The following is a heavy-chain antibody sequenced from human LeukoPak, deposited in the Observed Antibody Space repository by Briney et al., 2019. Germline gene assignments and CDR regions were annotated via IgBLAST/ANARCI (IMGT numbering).Heavy chain of an antibody. Sequence: GGSLRLSCAASGFTFSSYSMNWVRQAPGKGLEWVSSISSSSYIYYADSVKGRFTISRDNAKNSLYLQMNSLRAEDTAVYYCARRDGDSLVDYWGQGTLVTVSS. CDR2: ISSSSYI. CDR1: GFTFSSYS. V-gene: IGHV3-21*01. CDR3: ARRDGDSLVDY. J-gene: IGHJ4*02. D-gene: IGHD4-17*01.